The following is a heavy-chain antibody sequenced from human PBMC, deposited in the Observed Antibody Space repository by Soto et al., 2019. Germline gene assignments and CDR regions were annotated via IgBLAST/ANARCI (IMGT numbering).Heavy chain of an antibody. J-gene: IGHJ6*02. Sequence: QVQLQESGPGLVKPSGTLSLICIVSGDSVTFGHHYWSWIRQPPGKGLEWIGHIFFTGATNYSPSLKSRVTMSVDASTSQFSLNLSSVTAADSAIYDCARGRSDSAGSSLGRRLDVWGQGTTVTVSS. D-gene: IGHD3-10*01. V-gene: IGHV4-61*01. CDR3: ARGRSDSAGSSLGRRLDV. CDR2: IFFTGAT. CDR1: GDSVTFGHHY.